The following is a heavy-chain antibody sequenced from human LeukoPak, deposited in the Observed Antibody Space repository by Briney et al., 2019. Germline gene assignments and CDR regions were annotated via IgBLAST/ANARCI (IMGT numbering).Heavy chain of an antibody. J-gene: IGHJ4*02. CDR3: ARSVEVYDSSGYYYVPYYFDY. D-gene: IGHD3-22*01. V-gene: IGHV4-30-4*01. CDR1: GGSISSGDYY. CDR2: IYYSGST. Sequence: PSQTLSLTCTVSGGSISSGDYYWSWIRQPPGKGLEWIGYIYYSGSTYFNPSLKSRVTISVDTSKNQFSLKLSSVTAADTAVYYCARSVEVYDSSGYYYVPYYFDYWGQGTLVTVSS.